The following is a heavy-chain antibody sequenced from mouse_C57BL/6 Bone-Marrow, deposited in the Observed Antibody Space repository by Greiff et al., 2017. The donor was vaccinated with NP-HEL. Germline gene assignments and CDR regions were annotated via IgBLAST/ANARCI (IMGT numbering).Heavy chain of an antibody. CDR1: GYTFTSYG. D-gene: IGHD3-3*01. Sequence: VQLQQSGAELARPGASVKLSCTASGYTFTSYGISWVQQRTGQGLEWIGEIYPRSGNTYYNEKFKGKATLTADKSSSTVYMELRSLTSEDSAVYFCARWRAHGSWFAYWGQGTLVTVSA. J-gene: IGHJ3*01. CDR2: IYPRSGNT. CDR3: ARWRAHGSWFAY. V-gene: IGHV1-81*01.